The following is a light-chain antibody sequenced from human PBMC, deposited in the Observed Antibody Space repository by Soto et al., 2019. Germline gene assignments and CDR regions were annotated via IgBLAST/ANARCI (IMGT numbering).Light chain of an antibody. CDR3: QQLNSYPLT. Sequence: DIQMTQSPFTLSASVGDRVTITCRASQSINNRLAWHQQKPGKAPKVLICDASSLKSGVPSRFSGSGSGTVFTLRISSLQPEDFATYYCQQLNSYPLTFGGGTKVDIK. V-gene: IGKV1-5*01. CDR1: QSINNR. CDR2: DAS. J-gene: IGKJ4*01.